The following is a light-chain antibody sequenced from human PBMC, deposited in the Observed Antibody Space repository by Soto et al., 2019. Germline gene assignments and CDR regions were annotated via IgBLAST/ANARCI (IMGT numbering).Light chain of an antibody. CDR1: SSDIGGYRY. CDR2: EVS. Sequence: QSALTQPPSASGSPGQSVTISCTGTSSDIGGYRYVSWYQQHPGKAPKLMIYEVSERPSGVPDRFSASKSGNTASLTVSGLQAEDEADYYCSAYAGTNTLLFGGGTKVTVL. J-gene: IGLJ3*02. CDR3: SAYAGTNTLL. V-gene: IGLV2-8*01.